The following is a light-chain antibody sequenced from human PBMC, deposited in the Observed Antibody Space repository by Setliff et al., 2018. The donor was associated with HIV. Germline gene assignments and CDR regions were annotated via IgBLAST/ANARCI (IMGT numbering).Light chain of an antibody. CDR1: SSDVGGYNY. J-gene: IGLJ1*01. V-gene: IGLV2-14*03. CDR3: SSYTSGSTLGV. Sequence: QSVLTQPASVSGSPGQSITISCTGTSSDVGGYNYVSWYQQHPGKAPKLMIYDVSKRPSGVSNRFSGSKSGNTASLTISGLQAEDEAEYYCSSYTSGSTLGVFGAGTKVTVL. CDR2: DVS.